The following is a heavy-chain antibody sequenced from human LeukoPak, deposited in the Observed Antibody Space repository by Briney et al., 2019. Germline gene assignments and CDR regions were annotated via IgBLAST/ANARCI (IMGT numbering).Heavy chain of an antibody. D-gene: IGHD3-10*01. Sequence: SETLSLTCAVWGESFSGYYWSWIRQPPGKGLEGIEEINHSGSTNYNPSLKRRVTISVDTSKNQFSLKLSSVTAADTAVYYCASGSGGRSPSYWYFDLWGRGTLVTVSS. CDR1: GESFSGYY. V-gene: IGHV4-34*01. CDR2: INHSGST. J-gene: IGHJ2*01. CDR3: ASGSGGRSPSYWYFDL.